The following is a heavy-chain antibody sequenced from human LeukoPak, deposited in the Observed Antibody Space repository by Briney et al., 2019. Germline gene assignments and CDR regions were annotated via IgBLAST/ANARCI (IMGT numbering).Heavy chain of an antibody. CDR3: ARDPSKTTVTTAGASYYMDV. CDR1: GYTFTSYY. J-gene: IGHJ6*03. Sequence: ASVKVSCKASGYTFTSYYIHWVRQAPGQGLEWMGIINPSGGSTSYAQKFQGRVTMTRDMSTSTVYMELSSLRSEDTAVYYCARDPSKTTVTTAGASYYMDVWGKGTTVTVSS. D-gene: IGHD4-17*01. V-gene: IGHV1-46*01. CDR2: INPSGGST.